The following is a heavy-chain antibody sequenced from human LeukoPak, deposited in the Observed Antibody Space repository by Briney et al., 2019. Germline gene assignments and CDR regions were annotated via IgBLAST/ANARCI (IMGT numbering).Heavy chain of an antibody. D-gene: IGHD6-13*01. V-gene: IGHV3-7*01. J-gene: IGHJ6*03. CDR2: IKQDGSKN. CDR3: ARVAAAGTGIFVNFYYSMDI. Sequence: PGGSLTLTCVASGFTISSRDWMTWVRQAPGKGLERVSNIKQDGSKNNHLHSVKGRFTISRDNAKNSVDLQMNSLRVEDKAAYYCARVAAAGTGIFVNFYYSMDIWGKGTTVTISS. CDR1: GFTISSRDW.